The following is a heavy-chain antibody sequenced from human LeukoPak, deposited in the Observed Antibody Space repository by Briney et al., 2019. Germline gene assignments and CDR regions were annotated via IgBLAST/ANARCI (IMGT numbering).Heavy chain of an antibody. V-gene: IGHV3-53*01. CDR3: IRSLGGGGDY. CDR2: IYSGGNT. CDR1: GLTVSSNY. Sequence: GGSLRLSCAASGLTVSSNYMSWVRQAPGKGLEWVSVIYSGGNTYYADSVKGRFTISRDNAKNAVYLQMNSLRAEDTAVYYCIRSLGGGGDYWGQGTLVTASS. D-gene: IGHD3-10*01. J-gene: IGHJ4*02.